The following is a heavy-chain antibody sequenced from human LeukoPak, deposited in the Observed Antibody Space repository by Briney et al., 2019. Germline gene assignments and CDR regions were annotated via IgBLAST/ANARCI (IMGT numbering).Heavy chain of an antibody. CDR1: GFTLSSSW. J-gene: IGHJ4*02. CDR2: IKPDGNAY. Sequence: GGSLRLSCVGSGFTLSSSWLNWFRQAPGKGLEWVANIKPDGNAYYYVDSVKGRFTISRDNAQNSLYLQMNSLRADDTAVYYCARDVSRSFDYWGQGTLVSGSS. CDR3: ARDVSRSFDY. V-gene: IGHV3-7*01.